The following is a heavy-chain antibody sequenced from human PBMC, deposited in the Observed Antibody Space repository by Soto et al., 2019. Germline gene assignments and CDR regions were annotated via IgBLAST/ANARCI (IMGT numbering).Heavy chain of an antibody. CDR3: ARASVGGYSYGYFDY. V-gene: IGHV4-59*01. J-gene: IGHJ4*02. CDR2: IYYSGST. Sequence: SETLSLTCTVSGGSISSYYWSWIRQPPGKGLEWIGYIYYSGSTNYNPSLKSRVTISVDTSKNQFSLKLSSVTAADTAVYYCARASVGGYSYGYFDYWGQGTLVTVSS. D-gene: IGHD5-18*01. CDR1: GGSISSYY.